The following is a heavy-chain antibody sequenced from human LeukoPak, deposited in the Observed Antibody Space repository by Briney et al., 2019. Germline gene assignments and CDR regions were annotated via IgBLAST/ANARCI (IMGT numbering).Heavy chain of an antibody. J-gene: IGHJ4*02. V-gene: IGHV3-74*01. Sequence: GGSLRLSCAVSGFTFGSYWMHWVREARGRGMVWVSRINSDESSTSCADSVKGEFTNSRVNAKRTLYLQTINLRTEDTAVYYCARAPTVLVGYCSSSSCQADYWGQGTLVTVSS. CDR3: ARAPTVLVGYCSSSSCQADY. D-gene: IGHD2-2*01. CDR1: GFTFGSYW. CDR2: INSDESST.